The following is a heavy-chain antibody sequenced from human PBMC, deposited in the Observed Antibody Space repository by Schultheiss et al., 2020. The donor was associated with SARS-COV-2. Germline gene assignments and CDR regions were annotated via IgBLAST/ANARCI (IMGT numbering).Heavy chain of an antibody. CDR1: GGSFSGYY. CDR3: ARVAAVGYGMDV. J-gene: IGHJ6*02. Sequence: SQTLSLTCAVYGGSFSGYYWSWIRQPAGKGLEWIGRIYTSGSTNYNPSLKSRVTISVDTSKNQFSLKLSSVTAADTALYYCARVAAVGYGMDVWGQGTTVTVSS. CDR2: IYTSGST. V-gene: IGHV4-59*10. D-gene: IGHD4-23*01.